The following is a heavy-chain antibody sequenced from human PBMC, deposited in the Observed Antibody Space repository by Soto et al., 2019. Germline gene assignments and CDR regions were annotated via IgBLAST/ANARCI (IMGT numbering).Heavy chain of an antibody. D-gene: IGHD3-9*01. CDR3: ARERRNYDILTGYYPSGMDV. CDR1: GYTFTGYY. Sequence: ASVKVSCKASGYTFTGYYIHWVRQAPGQGLEWMGWINPNSGGTNYAQKFQGWVTMTRDTSISTAYMELSRLRSDDTAVYYCARERRNYDILTGYYPSGMDVWGQGTTVTVSS. CDR2: INPNSGGT. V-gene: IGHV1-2*04. J-gene: IGHJ6*02.